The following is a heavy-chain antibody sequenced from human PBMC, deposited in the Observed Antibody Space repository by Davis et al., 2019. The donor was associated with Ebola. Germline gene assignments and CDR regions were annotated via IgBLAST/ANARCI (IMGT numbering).Heavy chain of an antibody. J-gene: IGHJ4*02. Sequence: ASVKVSCKASGYTFTSYGISWVRQAPGQGLEWMGWISAYNGNTEYARKVQGRVTMTTDTSTNTAYMDLRSLRSDDTAVYYCSVTTPPFDNWGQGTLVTVSS. D-gene: IGHD4-17*01. CDR3: SVTTPPFDN. CDR1: GYTFTSYG. V-gene: IGHV1-18*04. CDR2: ISAYNGNT.